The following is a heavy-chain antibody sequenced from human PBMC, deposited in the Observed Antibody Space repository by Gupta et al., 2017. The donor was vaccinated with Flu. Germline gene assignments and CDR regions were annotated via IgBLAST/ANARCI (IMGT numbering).Heavy chain of an antibody. CDR1: GFTFSSYS. J-gene: IGHJ4*02. V-gene: IGHV3-21*01. Sequence: EVQLVESGGGLVKPGGSLRLSCAASGFTFSSYSMNWVRPAPGKGLEWVSSISSSSSYIYYADSVKGRFTISRDNAKNSLYLQMNSLRAEDTAVYYCARAQIYDFWSGYFLFLPDYWGQGTLVTVSS. D-gene: IGHD3-3*01. CDR2: ISSSSSYI. CDR3: ARAQIYDFWSGYFLFLPDY.